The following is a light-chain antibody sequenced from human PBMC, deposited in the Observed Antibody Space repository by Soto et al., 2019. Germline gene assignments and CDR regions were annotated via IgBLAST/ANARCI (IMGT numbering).Light chain of an antibody. J-gene: IGLJ2*01. CDR3: NPYTTSASLL. CDR1: SSDVGADNF. CDR2: EVN. Sequence: QSALTQPASVTGSPGQSITISCTGTSSDVGADNFVPWYQQHPGKAPKLMIYEVNNRPSGVSNRFSGPKSGNTASLAISGLQAEDEADQYCNPYTTSASLLFGGGTKLTVL. V-gene: IGLV2-14*01.